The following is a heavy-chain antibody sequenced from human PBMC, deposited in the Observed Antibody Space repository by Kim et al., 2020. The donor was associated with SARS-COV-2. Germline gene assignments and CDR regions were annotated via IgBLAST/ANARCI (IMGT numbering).Heavy chain of an antibody. Sequence: GGSLRLSCAASGFTFSSYAMSWVRQAPGQGLEWVSAISGSGGSTYYADSVKGRFTISRDNSKNTLYLQMNSLRAEDTAVYYCAKDYYGSGSYPRWGAFDIRGQGTMVTVSS. CDR1: GFTFSSYA. V-gene: IGHV3-23*01. CDR3: AKDYYGSGSYPRWGAFDI. J-gene: IGHJ3*02. CDR2: ISGSGGST. D-gene: IGHD3-10*01.